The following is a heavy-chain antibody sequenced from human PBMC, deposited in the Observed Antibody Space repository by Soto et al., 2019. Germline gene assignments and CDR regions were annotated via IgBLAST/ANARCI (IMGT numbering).Heavy chain of an antibody. CDR3: ATEHQPLVRGAFDN. D-gene: IGHD6-13*01. CDR1: GGNFNNYA. Sequence: QVQLVQSGAELKNPGSSVNVSCKSSGGNFNNYAISWVRQAPGQGLEWVGRIIPTFGAAHFAPNLGGRVTITADKSTSTVYMELSDLRSEDTAIYYCATEHQPLVRGAFDNWGQGTLVSVSS. V-gene: IGHV1-69*06. CDR2: IIPTFGAA. J-gene: IGHJ4*02.